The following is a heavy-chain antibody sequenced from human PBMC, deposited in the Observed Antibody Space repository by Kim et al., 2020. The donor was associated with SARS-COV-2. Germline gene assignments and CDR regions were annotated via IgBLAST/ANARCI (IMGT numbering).Heavy chain of an antibody. V-gene: IGHV3-23*01. CDR1: GFTFSSYA. CDR2: ISGSGGST. J-gene: IGHJ4*02. Sequence: GGSLRLSCAASGFTFSSYAMSWVRQAPGKGLEWVSAISGSGGSTYYADSVKGRFTISRDNSKNTLYLQMNSLRAEDTAVYYCAKDFSPSDTTYYYDSSGYYWDYSGQGTLVTVSS. CDR3: AKDFSPSDTTYYYDSSGYYWDY. D-gene: IGHD3-22*01.